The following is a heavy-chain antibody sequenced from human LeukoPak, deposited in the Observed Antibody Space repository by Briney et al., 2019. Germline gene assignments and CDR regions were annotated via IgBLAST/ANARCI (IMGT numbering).Heavy chain of an antibody. Sequence: PGGSLRLSCAASGFTFSSYAMSWVRQAPGKGLEWVSAISGSGGSTYYADSVKGRFTISRDNSKNTLYLQINSLRAEDTAVYYCAKDMRYCSSTSCLVFDYWGQGTLVTVSS. CDR1: GFTFSSYA. CDR2: ISGSGGST. J-gene: IGHJ4*02. V-gene: IGHV3-23*01. CDR3: AKDMRYCSSTSCLVFDY. D-gene: IGHD2-2*01.